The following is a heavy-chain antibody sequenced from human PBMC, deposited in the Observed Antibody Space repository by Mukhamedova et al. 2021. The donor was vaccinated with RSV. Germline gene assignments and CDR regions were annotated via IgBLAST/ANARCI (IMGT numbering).Heavy chain of an antibody. Sequence: GRFTISRDNAKNSLYLQMNSLRAEDTAVYYCARGLIVVVPAARSYYMDVWGKGTTVTVSS. J-gene: IGHJ6*03. D-gene: IGHD2-2*01. CDR3: ARGLIVVVPAARSYYMDV. V-gene: IGHV3-7*04.